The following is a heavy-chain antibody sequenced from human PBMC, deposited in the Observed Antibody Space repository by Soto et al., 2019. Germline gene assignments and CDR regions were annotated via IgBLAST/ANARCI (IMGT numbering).Heavy chain of an antibody. CDR2: IIPIFGTA. CDR1: GGTFSSYA. CDR3: ARDARGSFTRLIYYYYGMDV. V-gene: IGHV1-69*01. J-gene: IGHJ6*02. Sequence: QVQLVQSGAEVKKPGSSVKVYCKASGGTFSSYAISWVRQAPGQGLEWMGGIIPIFGTANYAQKFQGRVTITADESTSTAYMELSSLRSEDTAVYYCARDARGSFTRLIYYYYGMDVWGQGTTVTVSS. D-gene: IGHD1-26*01.